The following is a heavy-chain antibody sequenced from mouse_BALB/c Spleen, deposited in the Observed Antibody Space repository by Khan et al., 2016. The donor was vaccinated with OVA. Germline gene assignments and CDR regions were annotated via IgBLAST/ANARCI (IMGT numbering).Heavy chain of an antibody. J-gene: IGHJ2*01. CDR3: ARIYGSDFDY. CDR1: AYSFTGYF. D-gene: IGHD1-1*01. CDR2: INLHIVET. Sequence: MQLEESGPELVKPGASVKISCKASAYSFTGYFMNWVMHSHGKSLEWIGRINLHIVETFYNPKFKGKATLTVDESSSTAHMELRSLASEDSAVYYCARIYGSDFDYWGQGTTLTVSS. V-gene: IGHV1-20*02.